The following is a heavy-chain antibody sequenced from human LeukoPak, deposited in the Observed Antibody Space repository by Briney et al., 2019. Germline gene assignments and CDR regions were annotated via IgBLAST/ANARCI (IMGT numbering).Heavy chain of an antibody. CDR1: RFTFDDYA. D-gene: IGHD6-19*01. CDR2: ISGDGGST. J-gene: IGHJ6*03. Sequence: GGSLRLSCAASRFTFDDYAMHWVRQAPGKGLEWVSLISGDGGSTYYADSVKGRFTISRDNSKNSLYLQMNSLRTEDTALYYCAKDNAEQWLVRSYYYYYMDVWGKGTTVTVSS. CDR3: AKDNAEQWLVRSYYYYYMDV. V-gene: IGHV3-43*02.